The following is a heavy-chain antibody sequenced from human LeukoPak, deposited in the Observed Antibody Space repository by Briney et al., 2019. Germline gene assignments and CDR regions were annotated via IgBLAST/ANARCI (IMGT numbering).Heavy chain of an antibody. V-gene: IGHV4-59*01. J-gene: IGHJ3*01. D-gene: IGHD2-21*02. CDR1: GVSISRYY. CDR2: GHYSGAT. Sequence: SETLSLTCTVSGVSISRYYWNWMRQSPGNGLEWIGCGHYSGATNYNPSLKSRVTMSVDTSKNQFSLRLTSVSTADTAVYYCARWGEHGDYAMHAFDFWGQGTMVTVSS. CDR3: ARWGEHGDYAMHAFDF.